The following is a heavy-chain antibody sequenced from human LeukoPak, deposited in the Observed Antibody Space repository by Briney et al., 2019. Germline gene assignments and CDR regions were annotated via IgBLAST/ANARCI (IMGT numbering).Heavy chain of an antibody. CDR1: GFTFSSYA. CDR3: AKDGETYCSSTSCKPDY. V-gene: IGHV3-23*01. D-gene: IGHD2-2*01. J-gene: IGHJ4*02. CDR2: ISGSGGST. Sequence: PGGSLRLSCAASGFTFSSYAMSLVRQAPGKGLEWVSAISGSGGSTYYADSVKGRFTISRDNSKNTLYLQMNSLRAEDTAVYYCAKDGETYCSSTSCKPDYWGQGTLVTVSS.